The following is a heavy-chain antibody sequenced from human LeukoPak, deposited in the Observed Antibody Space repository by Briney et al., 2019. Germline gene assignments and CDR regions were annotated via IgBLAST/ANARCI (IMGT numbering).Heavy chain of an antibody. V-gene: IGHV4-4*07. Sequence: SETLSLTCAVYGGSFSGYYWSWIRQPAGKGLEWIGRIYTSGNTYYNPSLKSRVTISVDTSKNQFSLKLSSVTAADTAMYYCAREVGGSYYGPTDHWGQGTLVTVST. J-gene: IGHJ4*02. CDR2: IYTSGNT. CDR1: GGSFSGYY. D-gene: IGHD3-10*01. CDR3: AREVGGSYYGPTDH.